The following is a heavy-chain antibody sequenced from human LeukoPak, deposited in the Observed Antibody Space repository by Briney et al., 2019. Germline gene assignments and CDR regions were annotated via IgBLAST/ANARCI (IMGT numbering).Heavy chain of an antibody. Sequence: GSSVKVSCKASGGTFSSYAISWVRQAPGQGLEWMGGIIPIFGTANYAQKFQGRVTITTDESTRTAYMELSSLRSEDTAVYYCARAGVVSYSGYDFDCYYYMDVWGKGTTVTVSS. V-gene: IGHV1-69*05. CDR3: ARAGVVSYSGYDFDCYYYMDV. CDR1: GGTFSSYA. J-gene: IGHJ6*03. D-gene: IGHD5-12*01. CDR2: IIPIFGTA.